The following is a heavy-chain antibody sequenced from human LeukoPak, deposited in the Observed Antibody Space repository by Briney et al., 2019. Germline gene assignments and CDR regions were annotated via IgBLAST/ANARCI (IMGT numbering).Heavy chain of an antibody. Sequence: GGSLRLSCAASGFTFSSYEMNWVRQAPGKGLEWVSHISTSGSTIYYANSVKGRFTISRDNAKNSLYLQMNSLRAEDTALYYCARDATTATGWVYMDVWAKGPRSPSP. V-gene: IGHV3-48*03. CDR3: ARDATTATGWVYMDV. CDR1: GFTFSSYE. J-gene: IGHJ6*03. CDR2: ISTSGSTI. D-gene: IGHD6-13*01.